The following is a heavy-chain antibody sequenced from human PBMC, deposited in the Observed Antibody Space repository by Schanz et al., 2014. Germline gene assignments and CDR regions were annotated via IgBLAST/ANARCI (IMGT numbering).Heavy chain of an antibody. J-gene: IGHJ6*02. D-gene: IGHD1-26*01. V-gene: IGHV4-59*08. CDR1: GVSIGGYY. Sequence: QVQLQESGPGLVKPSETLSLTCTVSGVSIGGYYWSWIRQPPGKGLEWIGYIFFSGSTTYNPSFSVRGTLSVDMSKTQFAWTRTSLTAADTAVYYCARLGVGDKAYYYYGTDVWGQGTTVLVSS. CDR2: IFFSGST. CDR3: ARLGVGDKAYYYYGTDV.